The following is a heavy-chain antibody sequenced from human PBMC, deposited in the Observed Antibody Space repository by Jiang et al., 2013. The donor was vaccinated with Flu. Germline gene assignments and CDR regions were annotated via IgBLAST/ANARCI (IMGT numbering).Heavy chain of an antibody. V-gene: IGHV2-5*02. CDR2: IYWDDDK. J-gene: IGHJ4*02. D-gene: IGHD4-17*01. Sequence: KPTQTLTLTCTFSGFSLTAGGGGVGWFRQSPGKALEWLALIYWDDDKRFSSSLRRRLGISKATSGNQVVLTMTDMDPLDTGTYFCAYKQPTLTSVSCFDYWGQGAVVTVSS. CDR1: GFSLTAGGGG. CDR3: AYKQPTLTSVSCFDY.